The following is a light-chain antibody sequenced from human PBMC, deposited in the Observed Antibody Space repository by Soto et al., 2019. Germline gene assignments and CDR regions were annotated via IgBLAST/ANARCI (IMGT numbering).Light chain of an antibody. J-gene: IGLJ2*01. Sequence: QSALTQPASVSGSPGQSITISCAGTSSDVGRYNYVSWYQQHPGKAPKVMIYEVSNRPSGVSNRFSGSKSGNTASLTISGLQAEDEADYYCSSYTSSSTLVFGGGTQLTVL. V-gene: IGLV2-14*01. CDR2: EVS. CDR1: SSDVGRYNY. CDR3: SSYTSSSTLV.